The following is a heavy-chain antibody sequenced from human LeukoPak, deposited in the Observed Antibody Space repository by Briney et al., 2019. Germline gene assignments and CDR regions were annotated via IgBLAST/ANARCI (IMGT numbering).Heavy chain of an antibody. D-gene: IGHD3-22*01. CDR3: ARLYDSSAYGAFDI. Sequence: GGSLRLSCAASGFTVSSNYMGWVRQAPGKGLEWVSVLYSGGSTYYPDSVKGRFTISRDNYQNTLYLKMDSLRAEDTAVYYCARLYDSSAYGAFDIWGQGTMVTVSS. CDR1: GFTVSSNY. V-gene: IGHV3-66*02. J-gene: IGHJ3*02. CDR2: LYSGGST.